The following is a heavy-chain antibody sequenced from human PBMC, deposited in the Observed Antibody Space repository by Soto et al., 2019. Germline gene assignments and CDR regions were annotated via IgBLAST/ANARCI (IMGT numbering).Heavy chain of an antibody. CDR1: GGTFSSYA. D-gene: IGHD3-22*01. V-gene: IGHV1-69*13. CDR3: ARDGDYYDSSGYSPGGYYYYGMDV. J-gene: IGHJ6*02. CDR2: IIPIFGTA. Sequence: SVKVSCKASGGTFSSYAISWVRQAPGQGLEWMRGIIPIFGTANYAQKFQGRVTITADESTSTAYMELSSLRSEDTAVYYCARDGDYYDSSGYSPGGYYYYGMDVWGQGTTVTVSS.